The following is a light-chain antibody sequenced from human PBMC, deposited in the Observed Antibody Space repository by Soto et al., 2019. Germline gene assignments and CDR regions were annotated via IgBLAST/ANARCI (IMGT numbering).Light chain of an antibody. J-gene: IGKJ1*01. CDR3: LQHKSYPRT. V-gene: IGKV1-17*03. CDR1: QDISNF. CDR2: AAT. Sequence: DIQMTQSPSDMSASVGDRVTITCRASQDISNFLAWFQQRPGKFPKRLIYAATRLESGFPSRFSGSGSGTEFTLTISSLQPEDFATYYCLQHKSYPRTFGQGTKVEIK.